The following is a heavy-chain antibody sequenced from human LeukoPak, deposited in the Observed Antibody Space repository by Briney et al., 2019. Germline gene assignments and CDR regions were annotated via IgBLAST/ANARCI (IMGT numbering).Heavy chain of an antibody. CDR2: IYHSGST. CDR3: VRGSTLRHYQY. Sequence: SETLSLTCAVSGGSISSGGYSWSWIRQPPGKGLEWIGYIYHSGSTYYNPSLKSRVTVSVDTSKNQFSLKLSSVTAADTAVYYCVRGSTLRHYQYWGQGTLVTVSS. D-gene: IGHD3-16*01. CDR1: GGSISSGGYS. J-gene: IGHJ4*02. V-gene: IGHV4-30-2*03.